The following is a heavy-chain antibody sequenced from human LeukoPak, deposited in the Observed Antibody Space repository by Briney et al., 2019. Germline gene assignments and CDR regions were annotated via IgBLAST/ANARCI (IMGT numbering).Heavy chain of an antibody. CDR2: IYSGGST. CDR1: GFTVSSNY. D-gene: IGHD6-13*01. V-gene: IGHV3-53*01. CDR3: AKAATGTRNAFDI. J-gene: IGHJ3*02. Sequence: GGSLRLSCAASGFTVSSNYMSWVRKAPGKGLEWVSVIYSGGSTYYADSVKGRFTIPRDNSKNTLYLQMNSLRVEDTAVYYCAKAATGTRNAFDIWGQGTMVTVSS.